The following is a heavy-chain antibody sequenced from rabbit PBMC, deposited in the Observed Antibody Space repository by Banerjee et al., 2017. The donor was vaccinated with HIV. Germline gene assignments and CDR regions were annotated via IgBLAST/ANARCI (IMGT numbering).Heavy chain of an antibody. Sequence: EESGGDLVKPGASLTLTCKASGFDFSRYGVSWVRQAPGKGLEWIGYIDPGDGSTDYASWVNGRFTISSHNAQNTLYLQLNSLTAADTATYFCVRRAGYAGYGYGLWGQGTLVTVS. D-gene: IGHD6-1*01. J-gene: IGHJ4*01. CDR3: VRRAGYAGYGYGL. CDR1: GFDFSRYG. V-gene: IGHV1S47*01. CDR2: IDPGDGST.